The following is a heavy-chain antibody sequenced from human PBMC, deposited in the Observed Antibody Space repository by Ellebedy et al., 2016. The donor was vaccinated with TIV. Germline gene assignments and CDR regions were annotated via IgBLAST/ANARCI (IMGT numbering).Heavy chain of an antibody. CDR3: ARDHLYYLHGMDV. CDR2: IDLGGNT. J-gene: IGHJ6*02. CDR1: GFIVSSNS. Sequence: GGSLRLSXAASGFIVSSNSMSWVRQAPGKGLEWVSLIDLGGNTYSADSVRGRCSISRDKSKNTVYLHLNSLRAEDTAVYYCARDHLYYLHGMDVWGQGTTVTVSS. V-gene: IGHV3-53*01. D-gene: IGHD3-10*01.